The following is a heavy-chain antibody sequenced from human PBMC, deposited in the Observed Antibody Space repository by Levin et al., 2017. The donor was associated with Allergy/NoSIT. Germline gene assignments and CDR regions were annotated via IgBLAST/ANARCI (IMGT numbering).Heavy chain of an antibody. CDR3: AKDRPTVTSRFDC. Sequence: GGSLRLSCAASGFTFSSYAVSWVRQAPGKGLEWVSTVSASGATPYYAASVKGRFTISRDNSKNTLYLQMSSLRVEDTAIYYGAKDRPTVTSRFDCWGQGSLVTVSS. D-gene: IGHD4-17*01. CDR2: VSASGATP. CDR1: GFTFSSYA. J-gene: IGHJ4*02. V-gene: IGHV3-23*01.